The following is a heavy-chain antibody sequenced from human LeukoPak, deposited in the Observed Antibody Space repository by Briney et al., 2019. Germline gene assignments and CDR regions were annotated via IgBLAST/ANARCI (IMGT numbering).Heavy chain of an antibody. CDR3: AKDARRWLRLGGFDY. CDR2: ISYDGSNK. V-gene: IGHV3-30*18. J-gene: IGHJ4*02. Sequence: GGSLRLSCAASGFTFSSYGMHWVRQAPGKGLEWVAVISYDGSNKYYADSVKGRFTISRDNSKNTLYLQMNSLRAEDTAVYYCAKDARRWLRLGGFDYWGQGTLVTVSS. CDR1: GFTFSSYG. D-gene: IGHD5-12*01.